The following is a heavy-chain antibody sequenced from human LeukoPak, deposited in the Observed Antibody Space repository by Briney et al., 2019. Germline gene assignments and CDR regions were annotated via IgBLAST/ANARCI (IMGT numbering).Heavy chain of an antibody. J-gene: IGHJ4*02. D-gene: IGHD5-24*01. V-gene: IGHV1-2*02. Sequence: ASVKVSCTASGYTFTGYYMHWVRQAPGQGLEWMGWINPNSGGTNYAQKFQGRVTMTRDTSISTAYMDLSRLRSDDTAVYYCARDRPADGYNYELDYWGQGTLVAVSS. CDR1: GYTFTGYY. CDR3: ARDRPADGYNYELDY. CDR2: INPNSGGT.